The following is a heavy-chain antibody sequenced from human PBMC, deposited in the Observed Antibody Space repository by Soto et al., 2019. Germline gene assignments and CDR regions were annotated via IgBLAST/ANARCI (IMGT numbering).Heavy chain of an antibody. D-gene: IGHD6-13*01. CDR3: ARGDSSRNWFDP. CDR2: INHSGST. V-gene: IGHV4-34*01. CDR1: GGSFSGYY. J-gene: IGHJ5*02. Sequence: TLSLTCAVYGGSFSGYYWCWIRHPPGKGLEWIGEINHSGSTNYNPSIKSRVTISVDTSKNQFSLKLSSVTAADTAVYYCARGDSSRNWFDPWGQGTLVTVSS.